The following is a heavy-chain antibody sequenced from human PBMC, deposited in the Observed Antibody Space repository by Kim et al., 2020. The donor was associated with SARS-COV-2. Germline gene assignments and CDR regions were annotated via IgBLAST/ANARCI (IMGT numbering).Heavy chain of an antibody. CDR3: ARDARRSLRDSSSSDGGLIDSYYDMDV. Sequence: ASVKVSCKASGYTFTSYYMHWVRQAPGQGLEGMGIINPSGGSTSDAQKVQGRVTMTRDTSTSTVYMALSSRRSECTAVYYCARDARRSLRDSSSSDGGLIDSYYDMDVWGKGTTVTVSS. CDR2: INPSGGST. J-gene: IGHJ6*03. D-gene: IGHD6-6*01. V-gene: IGHV1-46*01. CDR1: GYTFTSYY.